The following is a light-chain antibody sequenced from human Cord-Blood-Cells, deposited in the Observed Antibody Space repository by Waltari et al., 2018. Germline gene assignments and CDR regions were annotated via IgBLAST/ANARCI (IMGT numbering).Light chain of an antibody. CDR1: QSISSY. Sequence: DIQMTQSPSSLSASVGDRVTITCRASQSISSYLNWYQQKPAKAPKTLIYAASSLQSGVPSRFSGSGSATDVTLTISSRQPQDFATYYCQQRYGTPPLTFGGGTKVEIK. CDR3: QQRYGTPPLT. J-gene: IGKJ4*01. V-gene: IGKV1-39*01. CDR2: AAS.